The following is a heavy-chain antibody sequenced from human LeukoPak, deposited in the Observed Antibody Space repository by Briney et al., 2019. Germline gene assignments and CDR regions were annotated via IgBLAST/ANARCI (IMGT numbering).Heavy chain of an antibody. CDR3: AREVRYCSSTSCQNYYYYMDV. V-gene: IGHV1-18*01. J-gene: IGHJ6*03. CDR1: GYTFTSYG. D-gene: IGHD2-2*01. CDR2: ISAYNGNT. Sequence: ASVKVSCKASGYTFTSYGISWVRQASGQGLEWMGWISAYNGNTNYAQKLQGRVTMTTDTSTSTAYMELRSLRSDDTAVYYCAREVRYCSSTSCQNYYYYMDVWGKGTTVTASS.